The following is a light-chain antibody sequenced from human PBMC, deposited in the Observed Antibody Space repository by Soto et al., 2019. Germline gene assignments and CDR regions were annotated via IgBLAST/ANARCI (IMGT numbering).Light chain of an antibody. J-gene: IGLJ3*02. Sequence: QSALTQPASVSGSPGQSITISCSGTSSDVGAYNYVSWYQHHPGKAPKLMIYDVSNRPSGISNRFFGSKSGNTASLTISGLQAEDEANYYCSSYTSTSRLEVFGGGTKLTVL. CDR2: DVS. V-gene: IGLV2-14*01. CDR3: SSYTSTSRLEV. CDR1: SSDVGAYNY.